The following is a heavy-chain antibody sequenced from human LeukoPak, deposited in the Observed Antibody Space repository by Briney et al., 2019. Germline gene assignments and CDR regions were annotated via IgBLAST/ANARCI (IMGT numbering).Heavy chain of an antibody. CDR2: IWYDGSNK. J-gene: IGHJ4*02. CDR3: ARDHVDGGKGDY. Sequence: GGSLRLSCAASGFTFSSYAMHWVRQAPGKGLEWVAVIWYDGSNKYYADSVKGRFTISRDNSKNTLYLQMNSLRAEDTAVYYCARDHVDGGKGDYWGQGTLVTVSS. CDR1: GFTFSSYA. D-gene: IGHD4-23*01. V-gene: IGHV3-33*08.